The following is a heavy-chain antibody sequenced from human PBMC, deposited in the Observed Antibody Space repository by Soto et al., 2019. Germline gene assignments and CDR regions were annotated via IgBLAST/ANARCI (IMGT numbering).Heavy chain of an antibody. Sequence: GGSLRLSCATYGFIFSTYSINWLRQAPGRGLEWVSYIYSRSTNIYYEDSGEGLFTFTDDNAKISLYLLLNVLRDDDTAVYYWTGTYVSHEFGFDVWGRGTLVTVSS. CDR3: TGTYVSHEFGFDV. D-gene: IGHD3-10*01. CDR2: IYSRSTNI. J-gene: IGHJ4*02. V-gene: IGHV3-21*05. CDR1: GFIFSTYS.